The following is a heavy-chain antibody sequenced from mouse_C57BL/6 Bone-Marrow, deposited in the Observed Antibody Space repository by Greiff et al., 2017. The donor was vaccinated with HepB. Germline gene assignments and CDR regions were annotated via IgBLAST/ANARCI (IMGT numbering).Heavy chain of an antibody. CDR2: IYWDDDK. D-gene: IGHD2-3*01. V-gene: IGHV8-12*01. J-gene: IGHJ4*01. CDR1: GFSLSTSGMG. CDR3: ARSYDGYYDAMDY. Sequence: QVTLKECGPGILQSSQTLSLTCSFSGFSLSTSGMGVSWIRQPSGKGLEWLAHIYWDDDKRYNPSLKSRLTISKDTSRNQVFLKITSVDTADTATYYCARSYDGYYDAMDYWGQGTSVTVSS.